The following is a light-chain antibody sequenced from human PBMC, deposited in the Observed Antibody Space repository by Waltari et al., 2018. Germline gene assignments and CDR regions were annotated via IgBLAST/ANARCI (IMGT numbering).Light chain of an antibody. Sequence: EIVMTQSPATLSVSPGQRASLSCRASETIYNFLAWYQQKPGQSPRPLIHGISTRAAGVPARFTGSGCGADFTLTIDSLQSDDFALYFCQQYFNWPLTFGQGTKVEI. CDR2: GIS. V-gene: IGKV3-15*01. J-gene: IGKJ1*01. CDR3: QQYFNWPLT. CDR1: ETIYNF.